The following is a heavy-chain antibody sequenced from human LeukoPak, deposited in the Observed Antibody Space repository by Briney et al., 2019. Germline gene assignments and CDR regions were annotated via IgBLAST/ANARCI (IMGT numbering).Heavy chain of an antibody. D-gene: IGHD3-10*01. J-gene: IGHJ4*02. CDR1: GFTFSSYA. Sequence: GGSLRLSCAASGFTFSSYALSWVRQAPGKGLEWVSAVDGRGSSTYYADSVKGRFTISRDNSNNTLYLQMNSLRAEDTAEYYCAKDLSGSGSYYPLDYWGQGTPVTVSS. CDR3: AKDLSGSGSYYPLDY. CDR2: VDGRGSST. V-gene: IGHV3-23*01.